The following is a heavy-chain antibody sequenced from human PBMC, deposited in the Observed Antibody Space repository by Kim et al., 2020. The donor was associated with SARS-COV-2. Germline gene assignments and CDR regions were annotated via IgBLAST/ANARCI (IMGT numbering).Heavy chain of an antibody. CDR3: ARGGSDYGDYIFDY. Sequence: EQRFQGSVPMTRDTSTSTVYMELSSLGSEDTAVYYCARGGSDYGDYIFDYWGQGTLVTVSS. D-gene: IGHD4-17*01. V-gene: IGHV1-46*01. J-gene: IGHJ4*02.